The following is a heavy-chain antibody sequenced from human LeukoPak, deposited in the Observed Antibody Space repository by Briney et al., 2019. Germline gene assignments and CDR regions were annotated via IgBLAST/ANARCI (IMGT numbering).Heavy chain of an antibody. CDR3: TTLGYHLDS. D-gene: IGHD3-22*01. J-gene: IGHJ4*02. Sequence: PGGSLRLSSAASGFDFGAYEMNWVRQAPGKGLEWVSYIAGSDTTTYYADSVKGRFTISGDNAKNSLYLQMNSLRAEDTALYYCTTLGYHLDSWGQGTLVTVSS. V-gene: IGHV3-48*03. CDR1: GFDFGAYE. CDR2: IAGSDTTT.